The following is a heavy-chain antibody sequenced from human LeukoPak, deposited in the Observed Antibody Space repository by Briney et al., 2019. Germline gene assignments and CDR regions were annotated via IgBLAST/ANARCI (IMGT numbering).Heavy chain of an antibody. CDR2: IKSDGSPT. Sequence: PGGSLRLSCAASGFTFSSYWMHWVRQAPGKGLVWVSRIKSDGSPTTYADSVKGRFTISRDNAKNTLYLQMNSLRAEDTAVYYCARVVDTHFDYWGQGTLVTVSS. D-gene: IGHD5-18*01. J-gene: IGHJ4*02. CDR1: GFTFSSYW. CDR3: ARVVDTHFDY. V-gene: IGHV3-74*01.